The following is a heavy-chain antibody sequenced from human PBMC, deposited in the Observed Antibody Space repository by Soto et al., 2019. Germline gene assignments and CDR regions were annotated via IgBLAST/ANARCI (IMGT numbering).Heavy chain of an antibody. V-gene: IGHV3-53*01. CDR1: GFYVSIY. CDR3: AGDYASGAYDF. J-gene: IGHJ4*02. Sequence: GGSLRLSSAASGFYVSIYVSWVRQAPGKGLEWVSTLSDRGTSHYADSVTGRFSVSRDNSKNTLYLQMNGLRVDDTAIYYCAGDYASGAYDFRGQGTQVTVSS. D-gene: IGHD5-12*01. CDR2: LSDRGTS.